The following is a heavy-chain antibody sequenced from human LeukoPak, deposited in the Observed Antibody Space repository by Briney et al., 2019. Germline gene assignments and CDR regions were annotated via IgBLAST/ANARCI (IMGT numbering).Heavy chain of an antibody. D-gene: IGHD3-9*01. Sequence: SETLSLTCTVSGGSIGTTNYYWGWLRQPPGKGLEWIGSIYYSETTYDNLSLESRVTISIETSKNQFSLKLSSVTAADTAVYYCARQRADYFYYYVDVWGKGTTVTVS. CDR2: IYYSETT. V-gene: IGHV4-39*01. J-gene: IGHJ6*03. CDR3: ARQRADYFYYYVDV. CDR1: GGSIGTTNYY.